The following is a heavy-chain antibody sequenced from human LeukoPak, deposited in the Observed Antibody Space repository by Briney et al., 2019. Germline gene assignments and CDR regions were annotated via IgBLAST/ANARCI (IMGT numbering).Heavy chain of an antibody. CDR2: IYPGDSDT. Sequence: GASLKISCKGSGYSFSSYWIGWVRQMPGKGLEWMGIIYPGDSDTRYSPSFQGQVTTSADKSISTAYLQWSSLKASDTAMYFCARLEEQLVPGFDYWGQGTLVTVSS. V-gene: IGHV5-51*01. D-gene: IGHD6-13*01. CDR1: GYSFSSYW. CDR3: ARLEEQLVPGFDY. J-gene: IGHJ4*02.